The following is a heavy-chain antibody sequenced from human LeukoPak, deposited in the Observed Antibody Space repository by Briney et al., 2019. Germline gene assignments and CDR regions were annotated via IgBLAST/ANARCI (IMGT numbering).Heavy chain of an antibody. Sequence: ASVKVSCKASGYTFTGYYMHWVRQAPGQGLEWMGWINPNSGGTNYAQKFQGRVTMTRDTSISTAYMELSRLRSDDTAVYYCAREPGYSDAFDIWGQGTMVTVSS. CDR3: AREPGYSDAFDI. V-gene: IGHV1-2*02. CDR2: INPNSGGT. D-gene: IGHD6-13*01. J-gene: IGHJ3*02. CDR1: GYTFTGYY.